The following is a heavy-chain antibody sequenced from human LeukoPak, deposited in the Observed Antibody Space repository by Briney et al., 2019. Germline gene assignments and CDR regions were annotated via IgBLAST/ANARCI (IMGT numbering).Heavy chain of an antibody. CDR3: ARVYSDGYNSYFDY. D-gene: IGHD5-24*01. CDR1: GXTFSDYY. V-gene: IGHV3-11*05. CDR2: ISSSSSYT. Sequence: GGSLRLSCAASGXTFSDYYMSWIRQAPGKGPEWVSYISSSSSYTNYADSVKGRFTISRDNAKNSLYLQMNSLRAEDTAVYYCARVYSDGYNSYFDYWGQGTVVTVSS. J-gene: IGHJ4*02.